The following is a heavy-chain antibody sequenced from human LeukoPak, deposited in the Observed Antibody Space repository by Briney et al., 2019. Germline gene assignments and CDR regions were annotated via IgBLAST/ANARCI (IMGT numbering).Heavy chain of an antibody. CDR2: IYPSDSDT. Sequence: GESLKISCKGSGYSFTDYWIGWVRQMPGRGLEWMGIIYPSDSDTKYSPSFQGQVTISVDKSISTAYLQWSSLKTSDSAMYYCAKGYWYFDLWGRGTLLTVSS. CDR3: AKGYWYFDL. J-gene: IGHJ2*01. CDR1: GYSFTDYW. V-gene: IGHV5-51*01.